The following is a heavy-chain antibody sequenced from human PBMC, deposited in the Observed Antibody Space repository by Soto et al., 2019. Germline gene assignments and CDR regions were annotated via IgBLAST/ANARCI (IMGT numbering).Heavy chain of an antibody. D-gene: IGHD6-19*01. CDR1: GFTFSVYA. J-gene: IGHJ4*02. Sequence: EVQLLESGGGLVQPGGSLRLSCAASGFTFSVYAMTWVRQAPGKGLEWVSSISGSSGVTYYADSVKGRFTVSRDNSKNTLYLQMNSLRADDTAVYYCARDPQTIIAVAGTLDYWGQGTLVTVSS. CDR3: ARDPQTIIAVAGTLDY. V-gene: IGHV3-23*01. CDR2: ISGSSGVT.